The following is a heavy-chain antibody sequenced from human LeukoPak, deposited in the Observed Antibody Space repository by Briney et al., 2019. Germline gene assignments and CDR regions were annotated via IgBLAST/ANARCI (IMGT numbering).Heavy chain of an antibody. CDR1: GGSISSYY. Sequence: SETLSLTCTVSGGSISSYYWSWIRQPPGKGLEWIGYIYYSGSTNYNPSLKSRVTMSVDTSKNQFSLKLSSVTAADTAVYYCARASLPYYDFWSGYPEYYFDYWGQGTLVTVSS. D-gene: IGHD3-3*01. V-gene: IGHV4-59*12. CDR2: IYYSGST. J-gene: IGHJ4*02. CDR3: ARASLPYYDFWSGYPEYYFDY.